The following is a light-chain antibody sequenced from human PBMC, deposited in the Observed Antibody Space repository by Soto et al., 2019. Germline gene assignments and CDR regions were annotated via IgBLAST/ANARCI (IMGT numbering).Light chain of an antibody. CDR3: CSYAGSYTVYV. V-gene: IGLV2-11*01. Sequence: QSALTQPRSVSGSPGKSVTISCTGTSSDVGGYNYVSWYQQHPGKAPKFMIYDVSKRPSGVPDRFSGSKSGNTASLAISGLQAEDEADYYCCSYAGSYTVYVFGTGTKLTVL. J-gene: IGLJ1*01. CDR2: DVS. CDR1: SSDVGGYNY.